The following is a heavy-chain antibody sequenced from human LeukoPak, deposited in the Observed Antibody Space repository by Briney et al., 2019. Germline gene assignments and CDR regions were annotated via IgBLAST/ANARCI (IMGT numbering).Heavy chain of an antibody. V-gene: IGHV3-7*01. Sequence: GGSLRLSCAASGFTFSSYWMSWVRQAPGKGLEWVANIKQDGSEKYYVDSVKGRFTISRDNAKNSLYLQMNSLRAEDTAVYYCARLMLYYYYYMDVWGKGTTVTVSS. CDR3: ARLMLYYYYYMDV. D-gene: IGHD2-8*01. CDR1: GFTFSSYW. CDR2: IKQDGSEK. J-gene: IGHJ6*03.